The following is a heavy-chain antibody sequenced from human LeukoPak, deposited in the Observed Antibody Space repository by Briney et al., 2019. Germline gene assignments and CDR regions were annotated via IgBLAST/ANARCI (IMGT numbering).Heavy chain of an antibody. V-gene: IGHV1-24*01. J-gene: IGHJ4*02. Sequence: ASVKVSCKVSGYTLTELSMHWVRQAPGKGLEWMGGFDPEDGETIYAQKFQGRVTMTEDTSTDTAYMELSSLRPEDTAVYYCATGNSSGWYGDYFDYWGQGTLVTVSS. D-gene: IGHD6-19*01. CDR1: GYTLTELS. CDR2: FDPEDGET. CDR3: ATGNSSGWYGDYFDY.